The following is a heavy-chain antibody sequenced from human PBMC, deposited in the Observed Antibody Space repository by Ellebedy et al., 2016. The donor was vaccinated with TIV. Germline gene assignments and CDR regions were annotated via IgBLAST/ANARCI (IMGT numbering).Heavy chain of an antibody. Sequence: GESLKISCAASGFTFNNYAIHWVRQAPGKGLEWVAVVSFDGKNKYYADSVKGRFTISRDNSKNTLSLQMNSLRGEDTAVYYCAKARFYYDSSGYFGWLGGSEEFWGQGALVTVSS. CDR2: VSFDGKNK. CDR1: GFTFNNYA. J-gene: IGHJ4*02. D-gene: IGHD3-22*01. CDR3: AKARFYYDSSGYFGWLGGSEEF. V-gene: IGHV3-30*18.